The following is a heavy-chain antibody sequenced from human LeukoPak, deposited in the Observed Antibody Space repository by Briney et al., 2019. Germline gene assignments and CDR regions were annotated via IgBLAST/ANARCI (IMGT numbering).Heavy chain of an antibody. Sequence: GGSLRLSCAASGFTFSSYAMHWVRQAPGKGLEWVAVISYDGSNKYYADSVKGRFTISRDNSKNTLYLQMNSLRAEDTAVYYCASTYSSGGNYFDYWGQGTLVTVSS. J-gene: IGHJ4*02. V-gene: IGHV3-30*04. D-gene: IGHD6-25*01. CDR1: GFTFSSYA. CDR2: ISYDGSNK. CDR3: ASTYSSGGNYFDY.